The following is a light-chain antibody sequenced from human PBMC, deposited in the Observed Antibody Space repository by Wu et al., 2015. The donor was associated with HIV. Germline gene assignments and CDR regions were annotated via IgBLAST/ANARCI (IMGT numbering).Light chain of an antibody. V-gene: IGKV3-11*01. CDR3: QQRGNWPGVT. J-gene: IGKJ3*01. CDR1: QSANSY. CDR2: DTS. Sequence: EIVLTQSPATLSLSPGERATLSCRASQSANSYLSWYQQKPGQAPRLLIYDTSNRATGIPARFSGSGSGTGFTLTISSLEPEDSAVYYCQQRGNWPGVTFGPGTKVHIK.